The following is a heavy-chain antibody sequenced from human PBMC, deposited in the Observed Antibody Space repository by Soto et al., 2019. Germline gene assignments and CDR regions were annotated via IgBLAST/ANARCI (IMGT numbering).Heavy chain of an antibody. CDR2: IYRSGTT. J-gene: IGHJ4*02. D-gene: IGHD1-26*01. V-gene: IGHV4-38-2*01. CDR3: ARTHSGSYYSVFNY. CDR1: NFSISSGYY. Sequence: SETLSLTCVVSNFSISSGYYWGWIRQSQGKGLEWIASIYRSGTTSYNPSLKSRVTISVDPSKNQFSLMLTAVTAADTAVYYCARTHSGSYYSVFNYWGRGSLVTVSS.